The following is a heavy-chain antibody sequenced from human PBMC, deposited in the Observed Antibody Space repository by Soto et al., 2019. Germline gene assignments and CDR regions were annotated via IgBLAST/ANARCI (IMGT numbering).Heavy chain of an antibody. V-gene: IGHV3-7*01. D-gene: IGHD1-26*01. CDR3: SREWELPRSIDAFYI. CDR1: GFTFSSYW. CDR2: IKQDGSEK. Sequence: EVQLVESGGGLVQPGGSLRLSCAASGFTFSSYWMSWVRQAPGKGLEWVANIKQDGSEKYYVDSVKGRFTISRDNARNSLYLQMNSLRAEDTAVYYGSREWELPRSIDAFYIWGQGTMVTVSS. J-gene: IGHJ3*02.